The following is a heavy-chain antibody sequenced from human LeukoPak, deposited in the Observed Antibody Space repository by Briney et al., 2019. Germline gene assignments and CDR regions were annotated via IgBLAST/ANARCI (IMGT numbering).Heavy chain of an antibody. Sequence: SETLSLTCAVYGGSFSGYYWSWIRQPPGKGLEWIGEINHSGSTNYNPSLKSRVTISVDTSKNQFSLKLSSVTAADTAVYYCARYRLGLGIDYWGQGTLVIVSS. CDR3: ARYRLGLGIDY. CDR1: GGSFSGYY. D-gene: IGHD3-9*01. V-gene: IGHV4-34*01. J-gene: IGHJ4*02. CDR2: INHSGST.